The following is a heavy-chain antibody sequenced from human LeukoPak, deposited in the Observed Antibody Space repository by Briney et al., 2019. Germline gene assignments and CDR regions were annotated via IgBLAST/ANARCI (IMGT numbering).Heavy chain of an antibody. V-gene: IGHV4-38-2*02. D-gene: IGHD3-10*01. CDR3: ARELRGLWFGELRGAFDI. CDR1: GYSISSGYY. CDR2: IYHSGST. Sequence: SETLSLTCTVSGYSISSGYYWGWIRQPPGKGLEWIGSIYHSGSTYYNPSLKSRVTISVDTSKNQFSLKLSSVTAADTAVYYCARELRGLWFGELRGAFDIWGQGTMVTVSS. J-gene: IGHJ3*02.